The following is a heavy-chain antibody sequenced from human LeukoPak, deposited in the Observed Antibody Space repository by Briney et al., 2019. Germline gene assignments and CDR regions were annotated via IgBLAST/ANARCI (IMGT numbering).Heavy chain of an antibody. V-gene: IGHV3-11*03. J-gene: IGHJ4*03. D-gene: IGHD6-13*01. CDR3: ASGTHEACRQTEY. Sequence: EGSLRLSCAASGFTFSVVATSWIRQAPGKGLEWLSYISSSTNSYTNYADSVKGRFTISKDNAKNSLYLQMNSLRAEDTAVYYCASGTHEACRQTEYWGSGAMVRVSS. CDR2: ISSSTNSYT. CDR1: GFTFSVVA.